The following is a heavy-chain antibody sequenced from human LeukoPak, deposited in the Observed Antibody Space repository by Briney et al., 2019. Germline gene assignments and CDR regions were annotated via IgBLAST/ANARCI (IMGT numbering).Heavy chain of an antibody. Sequence: GASVKVSCKASGYTFTSYDINWVRQATGQGLEWMGWINPNSGGTNYAQKFQGRVTMTRDTSISTAYMELSRLRSDDTAVYYCARDPDIVVVPAAPTNWFDPWGQGTLVTVSS. V-gene: IGHV1-2*02. CDR2: INPNSGGT. J-gene: IGHJ5*02. CDR3: ARDPDIVVVPAAPTNWFDP. D-gene: IGHD2-2*01. CDR1: GYTFTSYD.